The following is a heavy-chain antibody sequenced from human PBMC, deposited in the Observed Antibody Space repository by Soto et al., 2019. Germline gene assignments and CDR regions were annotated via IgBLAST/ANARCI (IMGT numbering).Heavy chain of an antibody. Sequence: QVQLVESGGGVVQPGRSLRLSCAASGFTFSRNAMHWVRQSPGKGLEWEAVIAYDGTNKYYADSLKVRVTFSRDNSKNTLYLQINSLRPEDMAVYCCARDRRPEVCVNFDYWGQGTLVPVSS. CDR1: GFTFSRNA. CDR3: ARDRRPEVCVNFDY. J-gene: IGHJ4*02. CDR2: IAYDGTNK. V-gene: IGHV3-30*04. D-gene: IGHD1-20*01.